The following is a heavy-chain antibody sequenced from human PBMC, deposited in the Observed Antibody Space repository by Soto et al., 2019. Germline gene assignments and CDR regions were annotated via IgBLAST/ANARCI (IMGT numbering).Heavy chain of an antibody. D-gene: IGHD3-9*01. V-gene: IGHV3-64D*06. CDR3: VKDRALTGYFDYYYGMDV. Sequence: TGGSLRLSCSASGFTFSSYAMHWVRQAPGKGLEYVSAISSNGGSTYYADSVKGRFTISRDNSKNTLYLQMSSLRAEDTAVYYCVKDRALTGYFDYYYGMDVWGQGTTVTVSS. CDR1: GFTFSSYA. CDR2: ISSNGGST. J-gene: IGHJ6*02.